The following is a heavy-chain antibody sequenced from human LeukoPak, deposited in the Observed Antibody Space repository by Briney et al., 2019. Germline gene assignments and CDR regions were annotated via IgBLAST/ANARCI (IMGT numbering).Heavy chain of an antibody. CDR1: GYTFTGYY. J-gene: IGHJ5*02. CDR3: ARPPVVRGVNWFDP. V-gene: IGHV1-2*02. Sequence: ASVKVSCEASGYTFTGYYMHWVRQAPGQGLEWMGWINPNSGGTNYAQKFQGRVTMTRDTSISTAYIELRRLRSDDTAVYYCARPPVVRGVNWFDPWGQGTLVTVSS. CDR2: INPNSGGT. D-gene: IGHD3-10*01.